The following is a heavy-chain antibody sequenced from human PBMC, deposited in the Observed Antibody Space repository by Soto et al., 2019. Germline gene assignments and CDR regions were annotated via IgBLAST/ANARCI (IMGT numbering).Heavy chain of an antibody. CDR1: GDSISSRVW. V-gene: IGHV4-4*02. D-gene: IGHD7-27*01. J-gene: IGHJ4*02. CDR3: ETKAWVRFDY. CDR2: VFHTGNT. Sequence: SETLSLTCAVSGDSISSRVWWTCVRQPPGKGLEWIGEVFHTGNTYYNPSLKSRLTMSVDKSRNEFSLKLTSVTAADTAIYYCETKAWVRFDYWGQGALVTVSS.